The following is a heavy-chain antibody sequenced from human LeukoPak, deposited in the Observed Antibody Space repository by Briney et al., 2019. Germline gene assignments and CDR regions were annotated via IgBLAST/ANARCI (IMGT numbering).Heavy chain of an antibody. CDR2: ISAYNGNT. CDR1: GYAFTSYG. J-gene: IGHJ4*02. V-gene: IGHV1-18*01. D-gene: IGHD3-10*01. CDR3: ARDRWLNYYGSGSPFDY. Sequence: GASVKVSFKASGYAFTSYGISWVRQAPGQGLEWMGWISAYNGNTNYAQKLQGRVTMTTDTSTSTAYMELRSLRSDDTAVYYCARDRWLNYYGSGSPFDYWGQGTLVTVSS.